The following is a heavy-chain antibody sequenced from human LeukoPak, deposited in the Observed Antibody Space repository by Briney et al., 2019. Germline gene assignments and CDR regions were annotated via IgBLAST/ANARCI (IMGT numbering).Heavy chain of an antibody. Sequence: PGGSLRLSCTASGFTSRDYAMSWFRQAPGKGLEWVSYISSSGSTKYSADSVKGRFTISRGNAKNSLFLQMKSLRAEDTAVYYCARTRKNYYDSSGLFDYWGQGTLVTVSS. CDR1: GFTSRDYA. J-gene: IGHJ4*02. D-gene: IGHD3-22*01. CDR3: ARTRKNYYDSSGLFDY. CDR2: ISSSGSTK. V-gene: IGHV3-11*04.